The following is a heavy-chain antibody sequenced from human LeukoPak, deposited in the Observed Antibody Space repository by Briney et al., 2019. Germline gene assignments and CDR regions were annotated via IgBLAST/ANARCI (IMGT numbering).Heavy chain of an antibody. CDR3: AKDVLYGSGTYNFDY. V-gene: IGHV3-30*02. CDR1: GFIFSNYG. J-gene: IGHJ4*02. CDR2: IRYDGSNK. D-gene: IGHD3-10*01. Sequence: GGSLRLSCAASGFIFSNYGMHWVRQAPGKGLEWVAFIRYDGSNKYYVDSVKGRFTISRDNAKNTLYLQMNSLRAEDTAVYYCAKDVLYGSGTYNFDYWGRGTLVTVSS.